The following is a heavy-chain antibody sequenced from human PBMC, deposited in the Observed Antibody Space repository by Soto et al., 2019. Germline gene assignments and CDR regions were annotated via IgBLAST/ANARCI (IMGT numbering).Heavy chain of an antibody. CDR2: ISYDGSNK. Sequence: QVQLVESGGGVVQPGRSLRLSCAASGFTFSSYGMHWVRQAPGKGLEWVAVISYDGSNKYYADSVKGRFTISRDNSKNTLYLQMNSLRAEDTAVYYCAKDRAYYDFWSGYGYWGQGTLVTVSS. V-gene: IGHV3-30*18. D-gene: IGHD3-3*01. J-gene: IGHJ4*02. CDR1: GFTFSSYG. CDR3: AKDRAYYDFWSGYGY.